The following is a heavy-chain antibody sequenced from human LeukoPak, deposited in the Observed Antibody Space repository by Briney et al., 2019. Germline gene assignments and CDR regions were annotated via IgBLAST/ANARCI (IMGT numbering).Heavy chain of an antibody. Sequence: SVKVSCKASGGTFSSYAISWVRQAPGQGLEWMGRIIPIFGIANYAQKFQGRVTITADKSTSTAYMELSSLRSEDTAVYYCARELRSGELSLQRLSPSDYWGQGTLVTVSS. J-gene: IGHJ4*02. CDR3: ARELRSGELSLQRLSPSDY. V-gene: IGHV1-69*04. D-gene: IGHD3-16*02. CDR1: GGTFSSYA. CDR2: IIPIFGIA.